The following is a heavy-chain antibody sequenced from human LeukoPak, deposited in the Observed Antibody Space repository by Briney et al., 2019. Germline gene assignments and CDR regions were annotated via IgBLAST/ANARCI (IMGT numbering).Heavy chain of an antibody. CDR3: ASGQYYDLWSGYYVD. J-gene: IGHJ4*02. V-gene: IGHV4-34*01. Sequence: SETLSLTCAVYGGSFSGHYWSWIRQPPGKGLEWIGEINHSGSTNYNPSLESPVTISVDTSKNHFSLKLSSVTAADTAVYYCASGQYYDLWSGYYVDWGQGTLVTVSS. CDR1: GGSFSGHY. D-gene: IGHD3-3*01. CDR2: INHSGST.